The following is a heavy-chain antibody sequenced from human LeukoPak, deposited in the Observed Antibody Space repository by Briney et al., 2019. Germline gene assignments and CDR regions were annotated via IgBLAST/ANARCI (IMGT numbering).Heavy chain of an antibody. V-gene: IGHV4-39*01. Sequence: SETLSLTCTVSGGSISSRSDYWGWIRQTPGKGLEWIGNLDSSGSTYYNPSLKSRVTISVGTSKNQFSLNLRSVTAADTAIYFCSRSHDYGGLYFYYYMDVWGRGTTVTVSS. CDR1: GGSISSRSDY. D-gene: IGHD4-23*01. J-gene: IGHJ6*03. CDR2: LDSSGST. CDR3: SRSHDYGGLYFYYYMDV.